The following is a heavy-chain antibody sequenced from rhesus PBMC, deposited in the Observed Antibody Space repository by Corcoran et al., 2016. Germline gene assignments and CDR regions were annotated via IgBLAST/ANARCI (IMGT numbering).Heavy chain of an antibody. CDR1: GGSVSSSNW. CDR3: ARGVVNFNWYFDL. CDR2: ISGSSGST. J-gene: IGHJ2*01. D-gene: IGHD2-21*01. V-gene: IGHV4-65*01. Sequence: QVQLQESGPGLVKPSETLSLTCAVSGGSVSSSNWWRWIRQPPGKGLEWIGYISGSSGSTYYNTSLKSRVTISTDTSKNQFSLKLSSVTAADTAVYYCARGVVNFNWYFDLWGPGTPITISS.